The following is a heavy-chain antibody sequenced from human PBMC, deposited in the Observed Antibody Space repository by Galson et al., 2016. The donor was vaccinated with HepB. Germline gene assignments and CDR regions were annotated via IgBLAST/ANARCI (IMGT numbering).Heavy chain of an antibody. D-gene: IGHD6-19*01. CDR2: IYHSGNT. J-gene: IGHJ4*02. CDR3: ARGSSGWPFDY. CDR1: GYSISSGYY. V-gene: IGHV4-38-2*02. Sequence: ETLSLTCTVSGYSISSGYYWAWIRQPPEKGLEYIGSIYHSGNTYYSPSLKSRATISVDTSRNQFSLQLNSVTAADRAVYYCARGSSGWPFDYWGQGALVIVSS.